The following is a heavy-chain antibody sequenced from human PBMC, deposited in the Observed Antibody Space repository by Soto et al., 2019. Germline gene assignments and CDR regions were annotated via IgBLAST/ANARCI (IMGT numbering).Heavy chain of an antibody. Sequence: GGSLRLSCTASGFTFSIYAMSWVRHAPGKGLEWVSDFIGSGGDTYYADSVKGRFTISRDNSKSTLYLQMNSLRAEDTAIYYCTKDFDSTNWYPDYWGQGTLVTVSS. CDR3: TKDFDSTNWYPDY. D-gene: IGHD6-13*01. J-gene: IGHJ4*02. CDR1: GFTFSIYA. CDR2: FIGSGGDT. V-gene: IGHV3-23*01.